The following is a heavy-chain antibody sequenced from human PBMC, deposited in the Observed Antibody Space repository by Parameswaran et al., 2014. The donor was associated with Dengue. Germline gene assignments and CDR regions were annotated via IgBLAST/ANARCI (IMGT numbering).Heavy chain of an antibody. CDR3: ARVDCSSTSCYYYYYGMDV. V-gene: IGHV7-4-1*02. CDR2: INTNTGNP. Sequence: WVRQAPGQGLEWMGWINTNTGNPTYAQGFTGRFVFSLDTSVSTAYLQISSLKAEDTAVYYCARVDCSSTSCYYYYYGMDVWGQGTTVTVSS. J-gene: IGHJ6*02. D-gene: IGHD2-2*01.